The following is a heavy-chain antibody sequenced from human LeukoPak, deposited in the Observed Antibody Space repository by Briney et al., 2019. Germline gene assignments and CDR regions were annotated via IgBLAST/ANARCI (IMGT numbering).Heavy chain of an antibody. Sequence: GGSLRLSCAASGFTFSSSAMSWVRQVPGKGLEWVSGISASGGSTNYADSVKGRFTISRDNSKNTLYLQMNSLRAEDTAIYYCAKDQNMVATAPFDCWGQGTLVTVSS. V-gene: IGHV3-23*01. CDR1: GFTFSSSA. CDR3: AKDQNMVATAPFDC. D-gene: IGHD5-12*01. CDR2: ISASGGST. J-gene: IGHJ4*02.